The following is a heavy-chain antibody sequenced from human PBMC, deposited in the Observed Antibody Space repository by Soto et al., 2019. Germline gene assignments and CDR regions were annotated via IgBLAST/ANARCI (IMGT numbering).Heavy chain of an antibody. D-gene: IGHD2-15*01. CDR2: IYYSGST. Sequence: SETLSLTCTVSGGSISSYYWSWIRQPPGKGLEWIGYIYYSGSTNYNPSLKSRVTISVDTSKSQFSLKLSSVTAADTAVYYCARRWGSTFDYWGQGTLVTVSS. CDR1: GGSISSYY. CDR3: ARRWGSTFDY. J-gene: IGHJ4*02. V-gene: IGHV4-59*01.